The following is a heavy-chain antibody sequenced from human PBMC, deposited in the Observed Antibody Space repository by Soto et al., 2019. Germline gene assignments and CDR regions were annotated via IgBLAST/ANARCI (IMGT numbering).Heavy chain of an antibody. V-gene: IGHV3-9*01. CDR1: GFTFDDYA. CDR2: ISWNSGSI. J-gene: IGHJ3*02. CDR3: AKALDSSEDQWYFDI. Sequence: LRLSCAASGFTFDDYAMHWVRQAPGKGLEWVSGISWNSGSIGYADSVKGRFTISRDNAKHSLYLQMNSLRAEDTALYYCAKALDSSEDQWYFDIWGQGTMV. D-gene: IGHD3-22*01.